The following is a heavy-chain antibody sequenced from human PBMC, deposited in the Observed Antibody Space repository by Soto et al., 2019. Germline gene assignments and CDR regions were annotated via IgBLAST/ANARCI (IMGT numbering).Heavy chain of an antibody. V-gene: IGHV4-30-4*01. CDR1: GGSISSGDYY. Sequence: QVQLQVSGPGLVKPSQTLSLTGSVSGGSISSGDYYWRWIRQPPGKGLDCIGYMFYTGTTYYNPSLKSRITISIDKSKKQFSLGLTSVTAADRAEYQCARVVRFCSRPSCRGRNWFDPWGQGTRVTVSS. CDR2: MFYTGTT. D-gene: IGHD2-2*01. J-gene: IGHJ5*02. CDR3: ARVVRFCSRPSCRGRNWFDP.